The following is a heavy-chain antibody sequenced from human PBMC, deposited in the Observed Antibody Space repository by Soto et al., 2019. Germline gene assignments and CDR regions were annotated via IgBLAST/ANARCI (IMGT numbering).Heavy chain of an antibody. CDR2: INACNGDT. D-gene: IGHD2-2*01. CDR3: ARDMRRYCSSTSCYVPLF. CDR1: GYTLTSNV. V-gene: IGHV1-3*01. Sequence: ASVKVSCKASGYTLTSNVMHWVRQAPGQRLEWMGWINACNGDTKYAQKFQGRVTMTRDTSASTAYMELRSLRSDDTAVYYCARDMRRYCSSTSCYVPLFWGQGTLVTVSS. J-gene: IGHJ4*02.